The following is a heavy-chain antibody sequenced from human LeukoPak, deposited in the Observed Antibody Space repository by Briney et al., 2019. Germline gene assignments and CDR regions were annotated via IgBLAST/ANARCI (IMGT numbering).Heavy chain of an antibody. CDR1: GFTFSSYV. Sequence: GGSLRLSCAASGFTFSSYVMQWVRQVPGKGLEWVAVISYDGSNRYYADSVKGRFTISRDTSKNTLYLQMNSLRAEDTAVYYCARMSGSSKGAAFDIWGQGTMVTVSS. CDR3: ARMSGSSKGAAFDI. J-gene: IGHJ3*02. D-gene: IGHD1-26*01. CDR2: ISYDGSNR. V-gene: IGHV3-30*03.